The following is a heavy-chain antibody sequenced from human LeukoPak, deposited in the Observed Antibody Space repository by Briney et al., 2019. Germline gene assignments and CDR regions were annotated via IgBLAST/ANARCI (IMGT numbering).Heavy chain of an antibody. Sequence: ASVKVFCKASGYTFTIYDIMWARQATGQGLEWMGRINPNSGNTGYAQKFQGRVTKTRHSSISTAYMELSSLTSEDTAVYYCARDNRITMVRGIRKASTAFDPWGQGTLVTVSS. CDR3: ARDNRITMVRGIRKASTAFDP. J-gene: IGHJ5*02. CDR1: GYTFTIYD. D-gene: IGHD3-10*01. CDR2: INPNSGNT. V-gene: IGHV1-8*01.